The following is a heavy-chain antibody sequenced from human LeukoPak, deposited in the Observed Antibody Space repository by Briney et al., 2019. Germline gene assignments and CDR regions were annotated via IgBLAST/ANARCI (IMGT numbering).Heavy chain of an antibody. V-gene: IGHV3-7*01. J-gene: IGHJ4*02. D-gene: IGHD3-22*01. CDR3: TRDLNHDSSG. Sequence: GGSLRLSCEAPGFRLGDYWMTWVRQAPGKGLECVGNIKFDGSEIDYRDSVRGRFTISRDNAKNSLYLQMNSLRVEDTGVYYCTRDLNHDSSGWGQGTLVTVS. CDR2: IKFDGSEI. CDR1: GFRLGDYW.